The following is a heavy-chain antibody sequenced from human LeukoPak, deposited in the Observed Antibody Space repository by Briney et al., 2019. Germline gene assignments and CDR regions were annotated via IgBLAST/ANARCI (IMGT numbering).Heavy chain of an antibody. CDR2: ISGSGGST. J-gene: IGHJ4*02. V-gene: IGHV3-23*01. CDR3: AKGTYHSGSSHFDY. D-gene: IGHD3-10*01. Sequence: PGGSLRLSCAASGFTFSSYAMSWVRQAPGKGLEWVSGISGSGGSTYYADSVKGRFSISRDNSKNTLYLQMSSLRAEDTAVYYCAKGTYHSGSSHFDYWGQGTLVTVSS. CDR1: GFTFSSYA.